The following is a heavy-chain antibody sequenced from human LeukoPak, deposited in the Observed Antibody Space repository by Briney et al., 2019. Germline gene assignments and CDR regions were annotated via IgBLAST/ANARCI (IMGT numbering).Heavy chain of an antibody. Sequence: ASVKVSCKASGYTFTGYYMHWVRQAPGQGLEWMGWINPKSDDTHYAQKFQDRVTLTSDASISTAYMELSRLRSDDTAVYYCARELWCSSASCSTGDWGQGTLVTVSS. J-gene: IGHJ4*02. D-gene: IGHD2-2*01. CDR2: INPKSDDT. CDR1: GYTFTGYY. CDR3: ARELWCSSASCSTGD. V-gene: IGHV1-2*02.